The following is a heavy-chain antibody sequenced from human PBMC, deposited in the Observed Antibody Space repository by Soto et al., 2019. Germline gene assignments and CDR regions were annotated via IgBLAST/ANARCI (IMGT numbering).Heavy chain of an antibody. Sequence: GGSLRLSCAVSGFTVSSNYMNWVRQAPGKGLEWVSVIYSGGSTYYADSVKGRFTISRDNSKNTLYLQMNSLRAEDTAVYYCARDLGFSGTYSSVFDYWGQGTLVTVSS. CDR1: GFTVSSNY. CDR3: ARDLGFSGTYSSVFDY. V-gene: IGHV3-53*01. CDR2: IYSGGST. J-gene: IGHJ4*02. D-gene: IGHD1-26*01.